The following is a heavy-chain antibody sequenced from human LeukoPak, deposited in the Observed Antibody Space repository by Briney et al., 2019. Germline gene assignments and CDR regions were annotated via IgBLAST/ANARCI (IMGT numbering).Heavy chain of an antibody. D-gene: IGHD3-22*01. Sequence: ASVKVSCKASGYTFTGHYMHWVRQAPGQGLEWMGRINPNSGGTNYAQKFQGRVTMTRDTSISTAYMELSRLRSDDTAVYYCARSTLSRNYYDSSGYYYDLDYWGQGTLVTVSS. V-gene: IGHV1-2*06. J-gene: IGHJ4*02. CDR3: ARSTLSRNYYDSSGYYYDLDY. CDR2: INPNSGGT. CDR1: GYTFTGHY.